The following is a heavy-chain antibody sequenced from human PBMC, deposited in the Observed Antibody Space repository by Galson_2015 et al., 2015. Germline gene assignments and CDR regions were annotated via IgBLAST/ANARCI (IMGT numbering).Heavy chain of an antibody. V-gene: IGHV1-8*01. CDR3: ARTLAGTAY. CDR2: MNPNSGNT. Sequence: SVKVSCKASGYTFTSYDIHWVRQATGQGLEWMGWMNPNSGNTGYPQKFQGRVTMTRDTSISTAYMELSSLRSEDTAVYFCARTLAGTAYWGQGTLVTASS. D-gene: IGHD6-19*01. J-gene: IGHJ4*02. CDR1: GYTFTSYD.